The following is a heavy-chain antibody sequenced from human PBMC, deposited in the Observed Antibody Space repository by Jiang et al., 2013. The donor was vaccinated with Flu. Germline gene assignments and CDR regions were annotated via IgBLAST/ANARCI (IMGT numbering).Heavy chain of an antibody. CDR2: IYPGDSDT. V-gene: IGHV5-51*01. D-gene: IGHD3-22*01. Sequence: GAEVKKPGESLKISCKGSGYSFTSYWIGWVRQMPGKGLEWMGIIYPGDSDTRYSPSFQGQVTISADKSISTAYLQWSSLKASDTAMYYCARRQYYYDSSGYYASSYAFDIWGQGTMVTVSS. J-gene: IGHJ3*02. CDR1: GYSFTSYW. CDR3: ARRQYYYDSSGYYASSYAFDI.